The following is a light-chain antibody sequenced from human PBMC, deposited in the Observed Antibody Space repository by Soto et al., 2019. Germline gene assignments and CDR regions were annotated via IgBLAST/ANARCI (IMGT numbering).Light chain of an antibody. CDR2: DAS. J-gene: IGKJ1*01. Sequence: EIVLTQSPGTLSLSPGERATLSCRASQSVRSTLLAWYQHKPGQAPRLLIYDASNRATGIPARFSGSGSGTDFTLTISSLEPEDFAVYYCQQRSNWPPTFGQGTKVDIK. CDR3: QQRSNWPPT. CDR1: QSVRST. V-gene: IGKV3-11*01.